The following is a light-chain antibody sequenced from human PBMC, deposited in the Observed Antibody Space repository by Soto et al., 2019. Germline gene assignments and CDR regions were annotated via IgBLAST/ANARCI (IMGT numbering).Light chain of an antibody. CDR3: QQSYSTPT. CDR2: VVS. Sequence: HQQKPGKAPKVLIYVVSNLQSGVPSTFSGSGSGTDFTLTISSLQPEDFATYSCQQSYSTPTFGQGTKVEIK. V-gene: IGKV1-39*01. J-gene: IGKJ1*01.